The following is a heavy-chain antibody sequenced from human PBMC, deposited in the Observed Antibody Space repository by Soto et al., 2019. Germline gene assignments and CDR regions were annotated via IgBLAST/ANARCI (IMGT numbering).Heavy chain of an antibody. CDR2: VGGSGGTT. CDR1: GFTFSSSA. Sequence: EVQLLESGGGLVQPGGSLRLSCAASGFTFSSSAMSWVRQAPGMGLEWVSGVGGSGGTTYSADSVKGRFIIFRDNSKNTLYLQMNSLSAEDTAVYYCAKNCGGDCYTNFDFWGQGTLVTVSS. J-gene: IGHJ4*02. D-gene: IGHD2-21*02. V-gene: IGHV3-23*01. CDR3: AKNCGGDCYTNFDF.